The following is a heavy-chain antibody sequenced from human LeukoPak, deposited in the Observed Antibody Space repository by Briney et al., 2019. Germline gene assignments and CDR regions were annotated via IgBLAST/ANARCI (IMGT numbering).Heavy chain of an antibody. CDR1: GFSFSSYW. D-gene: IGHD3-22*01. Sequence: PGGSLRLSCAASGFSFSSYWMHWVRQAPRKGQVWVSRIKSDGSDTDYADSVKGRFTIPRDNAKNTLYLQMNSLRAEDTAVYYCARDLEYYYDSSAFDHWGQGTLVTVSS. V-gene: IGHV3-74*01. J-gene: IGHJ4*02. CDR3: ARDLEYYYDSSAFDH. CDR2: IKSDGSDT.